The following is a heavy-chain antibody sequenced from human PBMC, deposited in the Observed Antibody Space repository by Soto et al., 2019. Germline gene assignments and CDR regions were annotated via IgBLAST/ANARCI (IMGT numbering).Heavy chain of an antibody. CDR1: GFTFSSYA. V-gene: IGHV3-30*04. J-gene: IGHJ6*02. CDR3: ARDWGKARDSSGWYYYYGMDV. Sequence: GGSLRLSCAASGFTFSSYAMHWVRQAPGKGLEWVAVISYDGSNKYYADSVKGRFTISRDNSKNTLYLQMNSLRAEGTAVYYCARDWGKARDSSGWYYYYGMDVWGQGTTVTVSS. D-gene: IGHD6-19*01. CDR2: ISYDGSNK.